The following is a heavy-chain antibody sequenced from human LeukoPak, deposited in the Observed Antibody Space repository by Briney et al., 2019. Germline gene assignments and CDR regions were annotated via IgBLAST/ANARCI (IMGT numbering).Heavy chain of an antibody. Sequence: GGSLRLSCAASGFSFDTYAMHWVRQAPGQGLEWVALIWHDGSHKFYSNSVRGQFTISRDNSKNTLYLQMNSLRAEDTAVYYCGTYCGGDCYDYYYGMDVWGQGTTVTVSS. CDR3: GTYCGGDCYDYYYGMDV. D-gene: IGHD2-21*02. V-gene: IGHV3-33*01. J-gene: IGHJ6*02. CDR1: GFSFDTYA. CDR2: IWHDGSHK.